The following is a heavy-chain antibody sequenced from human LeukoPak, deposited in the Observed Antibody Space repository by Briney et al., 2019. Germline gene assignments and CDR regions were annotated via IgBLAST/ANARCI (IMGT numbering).Heavy chain of an antibody. Sequence: GGSLRLSCAASGFTFSRYWLTWVRQAPGKGLEWVANMNEVGSAKFYVDSVKGRFTISRDNAQSSVFLQMNSLRAEDTAVYYCARVILGVARYSGLGVWGQGTTVTVSS. J-gene: IGHJ6*02. CDR1: GFTFSRYW. D-gene: IGHD3-9*01. CDR2: MNEVGSAK. CDR3: ARVILGVARYSGLGV. V-gene: IGHV3-7*01.